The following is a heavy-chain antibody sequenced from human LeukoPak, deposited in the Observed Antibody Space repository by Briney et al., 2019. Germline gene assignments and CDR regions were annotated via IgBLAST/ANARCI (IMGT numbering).Heavy chain of an antibody. CDR1: GFTFSSYS. CDR3: ASPAPQWLDNWFDP. Sequence: PGGSLRLSCAASGFTFSSYSMNWVRQAPGKGLEWVSSISSSSSYIYYADSVKGRFTISRDNAKNSLYLQMNSLRAEDTAVYYCASPAPQWLDNWFDPWGQGTLVTVSS. V-gene: IGHV3-21*01. J-gene: IGHJ5*02. CDR2: ISSSSSYI. D-gene: IGHD5-12*01.